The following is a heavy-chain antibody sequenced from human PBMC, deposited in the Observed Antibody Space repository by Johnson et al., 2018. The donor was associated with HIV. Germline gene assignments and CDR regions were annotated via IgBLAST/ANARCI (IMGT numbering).Heavy chain of an antibody. V-gene: IGHV3-9*01. D-gene: IGHD3-3*01. CDR3: ARDFANKFWSGYSHFDI. J-gene: IGHJ3*02. CDR2: ISWNSGSI. CDR1: GFTFDDYA. Sequence: QLVESGGGLVQPGRSLRLSCAASGFTFDDYAMHWVRQAPGKGLEWVSGISWNSGSIGYADSVKGRFTISRDNAKNTLYLQMNSLRAEDTAMYYCARDFANKFWSGYSHFDIWGQGTMVTVSS.